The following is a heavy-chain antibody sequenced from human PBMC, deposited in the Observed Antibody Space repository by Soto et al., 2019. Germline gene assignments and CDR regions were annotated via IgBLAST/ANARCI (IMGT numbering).Heavy chain of an antibody. J-gene: IGHJ6*03. CDR3: ARPISPAIQPNYYYYIDV. D-gene: IGHD2-2*02. CDR1: GFTFSDYY. Sequence: QVQLVESGGGLVKPGGSLRLSCAASGFTFSDYYMSWIRQAPGKGLEWVSYISISGLTMYYADSVKGRFTISRDNANYSLYLQMNSLRAEDTAVYYCARPISPAIQPNYYYYIDVWGKGTAVTVSS. V-gene: IGHV3-11*01. CDR2: ISISGLTM.